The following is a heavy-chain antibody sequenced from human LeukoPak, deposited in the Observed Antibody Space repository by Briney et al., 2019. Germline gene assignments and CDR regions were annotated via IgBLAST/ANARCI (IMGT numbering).Heavy chain of an antibody. CDR3: ASRSYD. Sequence: GGSLRLSCAASGFTFSSYAMHWVRQAPGKGLEWVAVISYDGSNKYYADSVKGRFTISRDNSKNTLYLQMNSLRAEDTAVYYCASRSYDWGQGTLVTVSS. V-gene: IGHV3-30*04. CDR1: GFTFSSYA. D-gene: IGHD1-26*01. CDR2: ISYDGSNK. J-gene: IGHJ4*02.